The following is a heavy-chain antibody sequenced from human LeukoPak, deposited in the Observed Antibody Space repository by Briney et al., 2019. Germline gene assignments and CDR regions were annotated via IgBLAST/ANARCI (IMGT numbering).Heavy chain of an antibody. D-gene: IGHD2/OR15-2a*01. CDR1: GGSVSSGRYW. CDR2: VSYSGST. J-gene: IGHJ4*02. Sequence: SETLSLTCAVSGGSVSSGRYWWNWIRQAPGKGLEWIGFVSYSGSTNCNPSLRSRVTLSLDASKNQFSLKLSSVTAADTAVYYCASLLQNEGYYYKFDFWGQGTLVTVSS. CDR3: ASLLQNEGYYYKFDF. V-gene: IGHV4-61*01.